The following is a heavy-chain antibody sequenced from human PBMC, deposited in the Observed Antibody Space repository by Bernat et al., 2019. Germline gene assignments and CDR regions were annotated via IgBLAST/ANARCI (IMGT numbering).Heavy chain of an antibody. CDR1: GFTFSHYL. V-gene: IGHV3-66*01. J-gene: IGHJ4*02. CDR3: ASFYGSGSYYVDY. CDR2: IYSGGAT. D-gene: IGHD3-10*01. Sequence: DVQLVESGGGLVQPGGSLRLSCAASGFTFSHYLMSWVRQTPGKGLEWVSVIYSGGATYYADSGKGRFTISRENSKNTLYLQMNSLRDEDTAVYYCASFYGSGSYYVDYWGQGTLVTVSS.